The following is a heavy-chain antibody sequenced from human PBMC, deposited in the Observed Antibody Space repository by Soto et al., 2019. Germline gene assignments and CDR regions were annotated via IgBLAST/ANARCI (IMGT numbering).Heavy chain of an antibody. Sequence: GASVKVSCKAAAYTFTSYDINWVRQATGQDFEWMGWMNPNNGNTGYAQKFQGRVTMTRNTSISTAYMELSSLRSEDTAVYYCARGLDYGDYSKQQHGDYWGQGSLVTVSS. CDR2: MNPNNGNT. V-gene: IGHV1-8*01. J-gene: IGHJ4*02. CDR1: AYTFTSYD. CDR3: ARGLDYGDYSKQQHGDY. D-gene: IGHD4-17*01.